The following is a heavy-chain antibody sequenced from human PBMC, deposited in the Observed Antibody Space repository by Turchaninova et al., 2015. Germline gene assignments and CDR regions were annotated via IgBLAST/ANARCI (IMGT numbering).Heavy chain of an antibody. CDR2: FHLSVNT. V-gene: IGHV4-38-2*01. CDR1: HSSISSGYY. D-gene: IGHD2-2*01. J-gene: IGHJ4*02. Sequence: QVQLQESGPGLVKPSETLSLPCAVSHSSISSGYYWGWIRQPPGKGPEWIGSFHLSVNTYYNPSLRSRVTISVDTSKNQFSLQLTSVTAADTAVYYCARSRDTSSSYLQGFDSWGQGTLVTVSS. CDR3: ARSRDTSSSYLQGFDS.